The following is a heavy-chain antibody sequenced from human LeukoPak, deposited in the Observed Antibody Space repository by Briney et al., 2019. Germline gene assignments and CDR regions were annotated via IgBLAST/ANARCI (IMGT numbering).Heavy chain of an antibody. CDR2: INPNSGGT. D-gene: IGHD2-2*01. J-gene: IGHJ6*02. V-gene: IGHV1-2*02. CDR1: GYTFTGYY. CDR3: ARDEDIVVVPAADPYGMDV. Sequence: ASVKVSCKASGYTFTGYYMHWVRQAPGQGLEWMGWINPNSGGTNYAQKLQGRVTMTTDTSTSTAYMELRSLRSDDTAVYYCARDEDIVVVPAADPYGMDVWGQGTTVTVSS.